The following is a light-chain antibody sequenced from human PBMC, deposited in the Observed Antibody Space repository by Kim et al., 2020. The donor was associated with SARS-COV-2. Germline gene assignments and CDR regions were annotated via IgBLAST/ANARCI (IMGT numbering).Light chain of an antibody. J-gene: IGLJ3*02. CDR2: RDS. V-gene: IGLV3-9*01. CDR1: NMGTKN. CDR3: QVWDSSTGV. Sequence: SYELTQPLSVSVALGQTARITCGGNNMGTKNVHWFQQKPGQAPVLVICRDSNRPSGIPERFSGSNSGNTATLTISRAQPGDEADYYCQVWDSSTGVFGGGTQLTVL.